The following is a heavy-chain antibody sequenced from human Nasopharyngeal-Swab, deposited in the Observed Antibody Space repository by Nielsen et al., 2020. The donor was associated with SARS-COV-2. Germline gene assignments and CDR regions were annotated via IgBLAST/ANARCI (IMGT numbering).Heavy chain of an antibody. J-gene: IGHJ6*02. D-gene: IGHD3-10*01. V-gene: IGHV4-34*01. CDR3: ARGGYYGSGSPYPSYYYGMDV. Sequence: SETLSLTCAVYGGSFSGYYWSWIRQPPGKGLEWIGEINHSGSTNYNPPLKSRVTISVDTSKNQFSLKLSSVTAADTAVYYCARGGYYGSGSPYPSYYYGMDVWGQGTTFTVSS. CDR1: GGSFSGYY. CDR2: INHSGST.